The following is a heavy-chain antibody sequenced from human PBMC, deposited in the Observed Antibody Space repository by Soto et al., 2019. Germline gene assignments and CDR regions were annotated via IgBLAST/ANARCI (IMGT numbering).Heavy chain of an antibody. CDR3: ARPTTVIYFDY. Sequence: EVQLLESGGGLVQPGGSLRLSCAASGFTLSSYVMSWVRQAPGKGQEWVSAISGSGGSTYYADSVKGRFTISRDNSKNTLYLQMNSLRAEDTAVYYCARPTTVIYFDYWGQGTLVTVSS. J-gene: IGHJ4*02. CDR2: ISGSGGST. D-gene: IGHD4-17*01. CDR1: GFTLSSYV. V-gene: IGHV3-23*01.